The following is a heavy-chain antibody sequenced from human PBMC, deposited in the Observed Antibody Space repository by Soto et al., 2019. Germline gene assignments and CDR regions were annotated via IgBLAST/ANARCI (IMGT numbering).Heavy chain of an antibody. CDR2: INHSGST. V-gene: IGHV4-34*01. CDR1: GGSFSGYY. CDR3: ARVLTTVTTIRYNWFDP. Sequence: QVQLQQWGAGLLKPSETLSLTCAVYGGSFSGYYWSWIRQPPGKGLEWIGEINHSGSTNYNPSLKSRVTISVDTSKNPFSLKLSSVTAADTAVYYCARVLTTVTTIRYNWFDPWGQGTLVTVSS. D-gene: IGHD4-4*01. J-gene: IGHJ5*02.